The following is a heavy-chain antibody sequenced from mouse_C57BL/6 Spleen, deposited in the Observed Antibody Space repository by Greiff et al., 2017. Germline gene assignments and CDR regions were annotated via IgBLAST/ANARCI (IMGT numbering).Heavy chain of an antibody. CDR2: IDPSDSYN. CDR3: ARRLGASDD. Sequence: QVQLQQPGAELVKPGASVKLSCKASGYTFTSYWMQWVKQRPGQGLEWIGEIDPSDSYNNYNQKFKGKATLTVDTSSSTAYMQLSSLTSEDSAVYYCARRLGASDDWGKGTTLTVSS. V-gene: IGHV1-50*01. D-gene: IGHD4-1*01. J-gene: IGHJ2*01. CDR1: GYTFTSYW.